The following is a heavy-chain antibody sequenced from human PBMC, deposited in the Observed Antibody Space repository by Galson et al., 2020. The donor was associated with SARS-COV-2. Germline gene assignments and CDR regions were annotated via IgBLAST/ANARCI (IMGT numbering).Heavy chain of an antibody. V-gene: IGHV7-4-1*02. CDR3: ARDSTDYDAFDI. D-gene: IGHD2-8*02. CDR2: IDTNTGNP. Sequence: ASVKVSCKASGYSFTSYTLNWVRQAPGQGLQWMGGIDTNTGNPTYAQGFTGRFVFSLDTSVSTAYLQISSLKADDTAVYYCARDSTDYDAFDIWCQGTMGTVSS. J-gene: IGHJ3*02. CDR1: GYSFTSYT.